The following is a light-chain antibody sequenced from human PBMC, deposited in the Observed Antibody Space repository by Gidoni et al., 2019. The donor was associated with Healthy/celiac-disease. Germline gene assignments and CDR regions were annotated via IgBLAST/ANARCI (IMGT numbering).Light chain of an antibody. Sequence: SYVLTQPPSVSVAPGQTARITCGGNNMGGKSVHWSQQKPGQAPVLVVYDDSDRPSGLPERFSGSNSGNTATLTISRVEAGDEADYYCQVWDSSSDHVVFGGGTKLTVL. CDR2: DDS. V-gene: IGLV3-21*02. J-gene: IGLJ2*01. CDR3: QVWDSSSDHVV. CDR1: NMGGKS.